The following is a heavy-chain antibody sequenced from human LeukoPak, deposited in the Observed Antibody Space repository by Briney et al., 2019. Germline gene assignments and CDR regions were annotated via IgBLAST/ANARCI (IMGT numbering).Heavy chain of an antibody. CDR1: GGSISSYY. J-gene: IGHJ4*02. CDR3: ARAFKATSYYFDY. V-gene: IGHV4-4*07. D-gene: IGHD1-26*01. CDR2: LYTSVST. Sequence: PSETLSLTCTVSGGSISSYYWSWIRQPAGKGLEWIARLYTSVSTNYNPSLKSRLTMSVDTSKNQFSLKLSSVTAADTAVYYCARAFKATSYYFDYWGQGTLVTVSS.